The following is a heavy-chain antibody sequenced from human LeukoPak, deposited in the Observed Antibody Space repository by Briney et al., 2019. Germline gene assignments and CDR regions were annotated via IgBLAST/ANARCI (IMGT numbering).Heavy chain of an antibody. V-gene: IGHV3-7*05. CDR3: ARVRVSSYYGMDI. Sequence: GGSLRLSCAASGFTFSSYWMSWVRQAPGKGLEWVANINQDESEKYYVDSVKGRFTISRDNAKNSLYLQMNSLRAEDTAVYYCARVRVSSYYGMDIWGQGTTVTVSS. CDR1: GFTFSSYW. CDR2: INQDESEK. J-gene: IGHJ6*02. D-gene: IGHD2/OR15-2a*01.